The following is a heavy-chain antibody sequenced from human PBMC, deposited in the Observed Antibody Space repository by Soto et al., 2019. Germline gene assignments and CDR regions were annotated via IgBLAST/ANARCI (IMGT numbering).Heavy chain of an antibody. J-gene: IGHJ6*02. CDR1: GFTFSSYS. CDR2: ISSGSSYI. CDR3: ARDLTIFGVVTQYYYYGMDV. Sequence: GGSLRLSCAASGFTFSSYSMNWVRQAPGKGLEWVSSISSGSSYIYYADSVKGRFTISRDNAKNSLYLQMNSLRAEDTAVYYCARDLTIFGVVTQYYYYGMDVWGQGTTVTVSS. V-gene: IGHV3-21*01. D-gene: IGHD3-3*01.